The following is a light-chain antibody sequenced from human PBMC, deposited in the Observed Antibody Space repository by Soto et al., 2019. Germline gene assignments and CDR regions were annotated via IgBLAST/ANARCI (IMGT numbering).Light chain of an antibody. CDR3: AAWDDSLSGVV. CDR2: RNN. J-gene: IGLJ2*01. V-gene: IGLV1-47*01. CDR1: SSNIGSNY. Sequence: QSVLTQPPSASATPGQRVTISCSGSSSNIGSNYVYWYQQLPGTAPKLLIYRNNQRPSGVPDRFSGSKSGTSASLAISGLRSGEEADYYCAAWDDSLSGVVFGGGTKVTVL.